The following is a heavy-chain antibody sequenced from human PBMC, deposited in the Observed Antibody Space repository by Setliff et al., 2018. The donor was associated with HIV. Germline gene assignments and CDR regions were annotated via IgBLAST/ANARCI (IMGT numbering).Heavy chain of an antibody. J-gene: IGHJ4*02. Sequence: GGSLRLSCLASGFTFNNAWMSWVRQAPGKGLEWVGRNKSKTDGGTTDDAAPAKGRFTISRDDSKNTLYLQMNSLKTEDTAVYYCTTGTRLVDWGQGALVTVSS. CDR3: TTGTRLVD. CDR2: NKSKTDGGTT. V-gene: IGHV3-15*01. D-gene: IGHD2-21*01. CDR1: GFTFNNAW.